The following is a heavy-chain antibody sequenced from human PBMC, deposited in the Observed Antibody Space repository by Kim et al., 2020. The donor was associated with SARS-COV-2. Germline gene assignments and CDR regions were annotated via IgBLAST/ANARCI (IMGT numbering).Heavy chain of an antibody. Sequence: GGSLRLSCAASGFNVSTYYMSWVRQAPGKGLEWVSVIYSDGSAYYADSVKGRFTISRDNSKDTLYLQMNNLRGDDTAVYYCTRVPSTVGSYFDHWGQGTL. CDR2: IYSDGSA. CDR1: GFNVSTYY. CDR3: TRVPSTVGSYFDH. J-gene: IGHJ4*02. D-gene: IGHD1-26*01. V-gene: IGHV3-53*01.